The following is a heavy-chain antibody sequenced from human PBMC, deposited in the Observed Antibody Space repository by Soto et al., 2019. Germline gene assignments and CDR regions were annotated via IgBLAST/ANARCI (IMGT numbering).Heavy chain of an antibody. CDR2: IYPGAPDT. CDR3: ARHAASSDYDFWGGRTPKYYYYGMDV. D-gene: IGHD3-3*01. V-gene: IGHV5-51*01. Sequence: GESLKISCKGSGYSFTSYWIGWVRQMPGKGLGWMGIIYPGAPDTRDSPSFQGQVTISADKSIGTAYLQRSSLKASDTAMYYCARHAASSDYDFWGGRTPKYYYYGMDVWGQGTTVTVSS. J-gene: IGHJ6*02. CDR1: GYSFTSYW.